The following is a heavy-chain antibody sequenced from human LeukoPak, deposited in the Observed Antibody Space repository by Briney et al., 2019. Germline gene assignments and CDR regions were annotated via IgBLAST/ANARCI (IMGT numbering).Heavy chain of an antibody. Sequence: SETLSLTCTVSGGSISTYSWSWIRQPPGKGLEWIGYIYYSGSTNYNPSLKSRVTISVDTSKNQFSLKLSSVTAADTAVYYCARALRGYSGYDRGYYFDYWGQGTLVTVSS. D-gene: IGHD5-12*01. CDR2: IYYSGST. CDR1: GGSISTYS. J-gene: IGHJ4*02. CDR3: ARALRGYSGYDRGYYFDY. V-gene: IGHV4-59*01.